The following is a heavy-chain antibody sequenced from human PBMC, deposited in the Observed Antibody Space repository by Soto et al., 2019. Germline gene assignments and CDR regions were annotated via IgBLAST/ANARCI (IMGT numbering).Heavy chain of an antibody. D-gene: IGHD3-10*01. CDR2: ISDDGSNK. CDR3: AKDLPLLWCGESMDV. J-gene: IGHJ6*02. Sequence: QVQLVESGGGVVQPGRSLRLSCAASGFTFSSYGMHWVRQAPGKGLEWVAVISDDGSNKYYADSVKGRFTISRDNSKNTLYLQMNSLGAEETAVYYCAKDLPLLWCGESMDVWGQGTTVTVSS. CDR1: GFTFSSYG. V-gene: IGHV3-30*18.